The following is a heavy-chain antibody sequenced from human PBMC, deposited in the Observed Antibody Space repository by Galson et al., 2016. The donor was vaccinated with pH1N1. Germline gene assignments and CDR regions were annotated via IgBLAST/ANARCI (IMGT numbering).Heavy chain of an antibody. V-gene: IGHV4-30-4*08. CDR3: ARGLDGDYVGYFDL. D-gene: IGHD4-17*01. CDR1: GYSITTGYY. CDR2: IYYSGST. J-gene: IGHJ2*01. Sequence: LTCAVSGYSITTGYYWGWIRQPPGKGLEWIGYIYYSGSTYYNPSLKSRVTISVDTSKNLFSLKLSSVTAADTAVYYCARGLDGDYVGYFDLWGRGTLVTVSS.